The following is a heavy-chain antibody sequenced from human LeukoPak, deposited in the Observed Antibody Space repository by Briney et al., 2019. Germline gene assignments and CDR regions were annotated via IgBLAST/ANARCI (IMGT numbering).Heavy chain of an antibody. D-gene: IGHD6-19*01. CDR2: SYYSGST. V-gene: IGHV4-59*12. Sequence: SETLSLTCTVSGVSISSYYWSWIRQPPGKGLEWIGYSYYSGSTNYNPSLKSRVTISVDTSKNQFSLKLSSVTAADTAVYYCARVENSSGWPNWFDPWGQGTLVTVSS. J-gene: IGHJ5*02. CDR1: GVSISSYY. CDR3: ARVENSSGWPNWFDP.